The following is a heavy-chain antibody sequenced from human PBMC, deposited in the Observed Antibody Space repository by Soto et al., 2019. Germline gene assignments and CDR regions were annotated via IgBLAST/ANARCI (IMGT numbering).Heavy chain of an antibody. CDR3: VRAFFCGGSCWAWSNWFDP. Sequence: PSQTLSLTCAISGDSVSSNSAAWNWIRQSPSRGLEWLGRTYYRSKWYNDYAVSVKSRITINPDTSKNQFSLQLNSVTPEDTAVYFCVRAFFCGGSCWAWSNWFDPWGQGTLVTVSS. CDR1: GDSVSSNSAA. J-gene: IGHJ5*02. V-gene: IGHV6-1*01. D-gene: IGHD2-15*01. CDR2: TYYRSKWYN.